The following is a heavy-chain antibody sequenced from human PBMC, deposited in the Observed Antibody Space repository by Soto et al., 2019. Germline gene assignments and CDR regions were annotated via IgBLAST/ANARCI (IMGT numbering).Heavy chain of an antibody. CDR1: GFTFSSYG. Sequence: GGSLRLSCAASGFTFSSYGMHWVRQAPGKGLEWVAVIWYDGSNKYYADSVKGRFTISRDNSKNTLYLQMNSLRAEDTAVYYCAREVGVGRLQVSLDYWGQGTLVTVSS. J-gene: IGHJ4*02. V-gene: IGHV3-33*01. D-gene: IGHD4-4*01. CDR3: AREVGVGRLQVSLDY. CDR2: IWYDGSNK.